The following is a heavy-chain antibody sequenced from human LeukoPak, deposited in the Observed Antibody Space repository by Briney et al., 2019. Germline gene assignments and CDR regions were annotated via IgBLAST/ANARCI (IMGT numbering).Heavy chain of an antibody. CDR1: GYTFTGYY. D-gene: IGHD2-2*01. CDR3: ARDAWVVPAAESNWFDP. J-gene: IGHJ5*02. CDR2: INPNSGGT. Sequence: ASVKVSCKASGYTFTGYYMHWVRQAPGQGLEWMGWINPNSGGTNYAQKFQGRVTMTRDTSISTAYMELSRLRSDDTAVYYCARDAWVVPAAESNWFDPWGQGTLVTVSS. V-gene: IGHV1-2*02.